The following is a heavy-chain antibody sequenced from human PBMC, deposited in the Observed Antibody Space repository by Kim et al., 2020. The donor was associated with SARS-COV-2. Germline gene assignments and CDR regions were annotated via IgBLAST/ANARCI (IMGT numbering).Heavy chain of an antibody. V-gene: IGHV3-30-3*01. CDR1: GFTFHNYA. CDR3: ATDLAQWLASLHFYGMDV. Sequence: GGTLRLSCAASGFTFHNYALHWVRQAPGKGPEWVSFISYDGTNKYYADSVKGRFTISSDNSTATLYIHMNSLRLDDTAIYCCATDLAQWLASLHFYGMDV. J-gene: IGHJ6*01. CDR2: ISYDGTNK. D-gene: IGHD6-19*01.